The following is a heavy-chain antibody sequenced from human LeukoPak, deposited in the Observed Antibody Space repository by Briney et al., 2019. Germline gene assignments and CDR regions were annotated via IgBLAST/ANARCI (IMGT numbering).Heavy chain of an antibody. Sequence: QPGGSLRLSCAASGFTFSNYNMNWVRQAPGKGLEWVSYISSSGSTMYYADSVKGRFTISRDNAKNSLYLQLNSLRAGDTAVYYCARVDCSGGNCPVDYWGQGTLVTVSS. D-gene: IGHD2-15*01. CDR3: ARVDCSGGNCPVDY. V-gene: IGHV3-48*04. CDR2: ISSSGSTM. J-gene: IGHJ4*02. CDR1: GFTFSNYN.